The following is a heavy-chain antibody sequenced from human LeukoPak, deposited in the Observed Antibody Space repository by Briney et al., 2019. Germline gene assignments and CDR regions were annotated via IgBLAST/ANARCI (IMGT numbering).Heavy chain of an antibody. CDR3: ARPSGYSYGSAITNWFDP. CDR1: GGSFSGYY. V-gene: IGHV4-34*01. J-gene: IGHJ5*02. CDR2: INHSGST. D-gene: IGHD5-18*01. Sequence: SETLFLTCAVYGGSFSGYYWSWIRQPPGKGLEWIGEINHSGSTNYNPSLKSRVTISVDTSKNQFSLKLSSVTAADTAVYYCARPSGYSYGSAITNWFDPWGQGTLVTVSS.